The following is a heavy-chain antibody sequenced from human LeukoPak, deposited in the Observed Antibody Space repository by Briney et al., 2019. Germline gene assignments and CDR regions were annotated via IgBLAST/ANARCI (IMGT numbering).Heavy chain of an antibody. V-gene: IGHV4-59*01. Sequence: SETLSLTCAVYGGSISSYYWSWIRQPPGKGLEWIGYIYYSGSTNYNPSLKSRVTISVDTSKIQFSLELSSVTAADTAVYFCARGPRPYSGSYYAPGYFDYWGQGALVTVSS. J-gene: IGHJ4*02. CDR2: IYYSGST. CDR3: ARGPRPYSGSYYAPGYFDY. CDR1: GGSISSYY. D-gene: IGHD1-26*01.